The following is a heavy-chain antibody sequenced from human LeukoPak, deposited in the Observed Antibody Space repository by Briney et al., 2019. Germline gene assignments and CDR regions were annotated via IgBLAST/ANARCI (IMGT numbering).Heavy chain of an antibody. V-gene: IGHV1-69*04. CDR2: IIPILGIA. CDR3: ARALGYGGPHDY. D-gene: IGHD4-23*01. J-gene: IGHJ4*02. Sequence: SVKVSCKASGGTFSSYAISWVRQAPGQGLEWMGRIIPILGIANYAQKFQGRVTITADKSTSTAYMELSSLRSEDTAVYYCARALGYGGPHDYWGQGTLVTVSS. CDR1: GGTFSSYA.